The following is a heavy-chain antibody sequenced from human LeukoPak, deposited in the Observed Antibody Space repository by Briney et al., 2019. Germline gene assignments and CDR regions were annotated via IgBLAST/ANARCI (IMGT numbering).Heavy chain of an antibody. J-gene: IGHJ4*02. D-gene: IGHD6-19*01. CDR1: GGTFSSYA. CDR3: AREGPVAGLDY. V-gene: IGHV1-69*06. Sequence: GSSVKVSCKASGGTFSSYAISWVRQAPGQGLEWVGGIIPIFGTANYAQKFQGRVTITADKSTSTAYMELSSLRSEDTAVYYCAREGPVAGLDYWGQGTLVTVSS. CDR2: IIPIFGTA.